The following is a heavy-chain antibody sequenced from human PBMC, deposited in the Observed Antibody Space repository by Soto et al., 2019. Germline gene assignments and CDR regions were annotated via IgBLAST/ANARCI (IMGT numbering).Heavy chain of an antibody. D-gene: IGHD3-3*01. J-gene: IGHJ3*02. V-gene: IGHV3-64D*06. Sequence: GGSLRLSCSASGFTFSSYAMHWVRQAPGKGLEYVSAISSNGGSTYYADSVKGRFTISRDNSKNTLYLQMSSLRAEDTAVYYCVKALTYYDFWSGPWGGSAFDIWGQGTMVTVSS. CDR1: GFTFSSYA. CDR3: VKALTYYDFWSGPWGGSAFDI. CDR2: ISSNGGST.